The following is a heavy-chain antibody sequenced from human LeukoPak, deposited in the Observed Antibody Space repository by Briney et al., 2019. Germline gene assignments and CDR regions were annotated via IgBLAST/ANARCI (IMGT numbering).Heavy chain of an antibody. Sequence: ASVKVSCKASGYTFTGYYMHWVRQAPGQGLEWMGRINPNSGGTNYAQKFQGRVTMTRDTSISTAYMELSRLRSDDTAVYYCARHYYSSGYYYDNWFDPWGQGTLVTVSS. D-gene: IGHD3-22*01. CDR2: INPNSGGT. J-gene: IGHJ5*02. CDR3: ARHYYSSGYYYDNWFDP. V-gene: IGHV1-2*06. CDR1: GYTFTGYY.